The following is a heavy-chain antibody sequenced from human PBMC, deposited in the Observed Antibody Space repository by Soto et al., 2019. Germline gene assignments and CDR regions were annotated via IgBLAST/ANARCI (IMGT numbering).Heavy chain of an antibody. V-gene: IGHV1-18*01. Sequence: QVQLVQSGAEVKKPGASVKVSCKASGYTFTSYGISWVRQAPGQGLEWMGWISAYNGKTKYAQKLQGRVTTTTDTPTSTAYMELRSLRSDDTAVYYCARDLGGSYYAPVDYWGQGTLVTVSS. CDR2: ISAYNGKT. CDR3: ARDLGGSYYAPVDY. J-gene: IGHJ4*02. CDR1: GYTFTSYG. D-gene: IGHD1-26*01.